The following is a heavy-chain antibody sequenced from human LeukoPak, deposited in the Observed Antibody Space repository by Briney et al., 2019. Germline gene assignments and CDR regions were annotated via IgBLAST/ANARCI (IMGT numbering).Heavy chain of an antibody. CDR2: IYSAGST. D-gene: IGHD5-18*01. V-gene: IGHV3-53*01. Sequence: GGSLRLSCTVSGFTVSSNSMSWVRQDPGKGLEWVSFIYSAGSTHYSDSVKGRFTISIDNSKNTLYLQMNSLRAEDTAVYYCAREDTPMVNPFDYWGQGTLVTVSS. J-gene: IGHJ4*02. CDR1: GFTVSSNS. CDR3: AREDTPMVNPFDY.